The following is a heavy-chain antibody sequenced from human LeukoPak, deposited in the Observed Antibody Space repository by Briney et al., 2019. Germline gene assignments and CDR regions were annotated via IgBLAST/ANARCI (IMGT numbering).Heavy chain of an antibody. CDR1: GYTFTSYG. Sequence: ASVKVSCKASGYTFTSYGISWVRQAPEQGLEWMGWISAYNGNTNYAQKLQGRVTMTTDTSTSTAYMELRSLRSDDTAVYYCARDILTGYYLPTSLYYYYGMDVCGQGTTVTVSS. V-gene: IGHV1-18*01. J-gene: IGHJ6*02. CDR3: ARDILTGYYLPTSLYYYYGMDV. D-gene: IGHD3-9*01. CDR2: ISAYNGNT.